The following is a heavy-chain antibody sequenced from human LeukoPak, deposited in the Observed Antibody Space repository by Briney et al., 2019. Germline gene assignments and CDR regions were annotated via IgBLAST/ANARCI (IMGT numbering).Heavy chain of an antibody. D-gene: IGHD4-17*01. Sequence: GGSLRLSCAASGITFSSYAMSWVRQAPGKGLEWVAVISYDGSNKYYADSVKGRFTISRDNSKNTLYLQMNSLRAEDTAVYYCAKDWGYGDETIDYWGQGTLVTVSS. J-gene: IGHJ4*02. CDR2: ISYDGSNK. CDR1: GITFSSYA. V-gene: IGHV3-30*18. CDR3: AKDWGYGDETIDY.